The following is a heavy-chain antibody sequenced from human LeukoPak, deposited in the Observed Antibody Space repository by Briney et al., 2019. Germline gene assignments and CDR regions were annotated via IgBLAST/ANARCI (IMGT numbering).Heavy chain of an antibody. CDR2: ISSSSSYI. Sequence: GGSLRLSCAASGFTFSSYIMNWVRQAPGKGLEWVSSISSSSSYIYYADSVKGRFTISRDNAKNSLYLQMNSLRAEDTAVYYCARTKQQVLGRSDYWGQGTLVTVSS. V-gene: IGHV3-21*01. D-gene: IGHD6-13*01. CDR1: GFTFSSYI. CDR3: ARTKQQVLGRSDY. J-gene: IGHJ4*02.